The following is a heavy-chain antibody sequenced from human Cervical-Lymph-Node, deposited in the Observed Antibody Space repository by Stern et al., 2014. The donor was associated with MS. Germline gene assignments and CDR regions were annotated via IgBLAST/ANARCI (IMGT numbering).Heavy chain of an antibody. J-gene: IGHJ4*02. CDR3: ARRSDYDY. V-gene: IGHV1-3*04. Sequence: VQLVESGAEVKKPGASVKVSCKASGYTFTNYAIHWVRQAPGKRLEWMGWIDTGNGDTKYSQKVQGRVTITRDTSASTAYMELSSLRSEDTAIYYCARRSDYDYWGQGTLVTVSS. CDR1: GYTFTNYA. CDR2: IDTGNGDT.